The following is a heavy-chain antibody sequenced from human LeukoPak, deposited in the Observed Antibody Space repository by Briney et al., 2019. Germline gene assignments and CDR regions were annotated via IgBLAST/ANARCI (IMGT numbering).Heavy chain of an antibody. CDR3: ARDQDIVVVVAAPLFDY. Sequence: GASVKVSCKASGYTFTSYGISWVRQAPGQGLEWMGWISAYNGNTNYAQKLQGRVTMTTDTSTSTAYMELRSLRSDDTAVYYCARDQDIVVVVAAPLFDYWGQGTLVTVSS. CDR2: ISAYNGNT. CDR1: GYTFTSYG. J-gene: IGHJ4*02. D-gene: IGHD2-15*01. V-gene: IGHV1-18*01.